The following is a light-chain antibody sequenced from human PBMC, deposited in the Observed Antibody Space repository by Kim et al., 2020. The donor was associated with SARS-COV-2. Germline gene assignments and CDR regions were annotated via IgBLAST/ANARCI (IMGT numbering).Light chain of an antibody. CDR1: ILRNYC. Sequence: SSELTQDPAVSVALGQTVRIACQGYILRNYCVGLSQQKRGQAPVVVFHGNNNRPSGIPDLFSGSSSGNTASLTITVAEAGAAADFSCNIWDSSGNHHVLG. V-gene: IGLV3-19*01. J-gene: IGLJ6*01. CDR2: GNN. CDR3: NIWDSSGNHHV.